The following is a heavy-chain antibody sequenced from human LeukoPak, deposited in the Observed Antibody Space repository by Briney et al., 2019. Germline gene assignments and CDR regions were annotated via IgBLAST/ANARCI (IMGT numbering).Heavy chain of an antibody. J-gene: IGHJ3*02. D-gene: IGHD3-22*01. Sequence: GGSLRLSCAASGFTFSDYNMRWIRQAPGKGLEWVSSISRSGSTKYYADSVKGRFTISRDNAKNSLYLQMNSPRAEDTAVYYCARDHYYDSSGYTPAGDAFDIWGQGTMVTVSS. CDR3: ARDHYYDSSGYTPAGDAFDI. CDR2: ISRSGSTK. CDR1: GFTFSDYN. V-gene: IGHV3-11*04.